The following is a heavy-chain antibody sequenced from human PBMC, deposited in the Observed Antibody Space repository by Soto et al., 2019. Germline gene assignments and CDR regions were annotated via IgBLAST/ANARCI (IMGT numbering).Heavy chain of an antibody. CDR1: GYSFTSYW. Sequence: GESLKISRKGSGYSFTSYWISWVRQMPGKGLEWMGRIDPSDSYTNYSPSFQGHVTISADKSISTAYLQWSSLKASDTAMYYCARQRYYYDSSGYFAGYYFDYWGQGTLVTVSS. CDR3: ARQRYYYDSSGYFAGYYFDY. V-gene: IGHV5-10-1*01. CDR2: IDPSDSYT. D-gene: IGHD3-22*01. J-gene: IGHJ4*02.